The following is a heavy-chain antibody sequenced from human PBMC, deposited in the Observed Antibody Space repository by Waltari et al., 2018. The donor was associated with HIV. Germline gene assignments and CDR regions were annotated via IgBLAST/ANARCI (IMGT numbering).Heavy chain of an antibody. Sequence: EVQLLESGGGLVQPGGSLRLSCAASGFTFSSYAMSWVRQAPGKGLEGVSASSGSGGSTYYADSVKGRFTISRDNSKNTLDLQMNSLRAEDTAVHYCAKCLGGSYSFDYWGQGTLVTVSS. CDR3: AKCLGGSYSFDY. J-gene: IGHJ4*02. D-gene: IGHD1-26*01. V-gene: IGHV3-23*01. CDR1: GFTFSSYA. CDR2: SSGSGGST.